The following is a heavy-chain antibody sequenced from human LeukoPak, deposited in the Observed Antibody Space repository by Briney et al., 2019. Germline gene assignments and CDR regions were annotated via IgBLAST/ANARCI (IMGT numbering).Heavy chain of an antibody. V-gene: IGHV4-34*01. CDR2: INHGGST. Sequence: SETLSLTCAVYGGSFSGYYWSWIRQPPGKGLEWIGEINHGGSTNYNPSLKSRVTISVDTSKNQFSLKLSSVTAADTAVYYCARGRYYYYGMDVWGQGTTVTVSS. CDR1: GGSFSGYY. CDR3: ARGRYYYYGMDV. J-gene: IGHJ6*02.